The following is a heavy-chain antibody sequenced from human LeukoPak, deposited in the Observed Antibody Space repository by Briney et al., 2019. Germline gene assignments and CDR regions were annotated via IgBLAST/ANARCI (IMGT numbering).Heavy chain of an antibody. V-gene: IGHV4-39*07. D-gene: IGHD3-10*01. J-gene: IGHJ5*02. CDR1: GDSFTSVTDY. CDR3: ARDHFTMVRGVIISGWFDP. Sequence: SETLSLTCTVSGDSFTSVTDYWAWIRQPPGKGLEWIASGDYSGSTYYNPSLKSRVTISVDTSKNQFSLKLSSVTAADTAVYYCARDHFTMVRGVIISGWFDPWGQGTLVTVSS. CDR2: GDYSGST.